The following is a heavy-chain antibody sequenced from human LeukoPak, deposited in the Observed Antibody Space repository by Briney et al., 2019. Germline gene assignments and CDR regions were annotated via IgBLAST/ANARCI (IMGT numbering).Heavy chain of an antibody. CDR1: GFTFSDYW. D-gene: IGHD4-23*01. Sequence: GGSLRLSCAASGFTFSDYWMSWMRQAPGKGLAWVANIKYDGNEEYHVDSVKGRFTISRDNAKSSLYLQLNSLRVEDTAVYYCKSGGAAPGSFDNWGQGTLVTVSP. V-gene: IGHV3-7*01. CDR3: KSGGAAPGSFDN. CDR2: IKYDGNEE. J-gene: IGHJ4*02.